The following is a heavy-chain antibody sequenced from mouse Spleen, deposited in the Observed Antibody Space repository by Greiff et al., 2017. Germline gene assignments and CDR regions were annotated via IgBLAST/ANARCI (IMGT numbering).Heavy chain of an antibody. CDR1: GFSLTSYG. Sequence: VQGVESGPGLVQPSQSLSITCTVSGFSLTSYGVHWVRQSPGKGLEWLGVIWSGGSTDYNAAFISRLSISKDNSKSQVFFKMNSLQADDTAIYYCARNSHLLLRGAMDYWGQGTSVTVSS. CDR3: ARNSHLLLRGAMDY. J-gene: IGHJ4*01. CDR2: IWSGGST. V-gene: IGHV2-2*01. D-gene: IGHD1-1*01.